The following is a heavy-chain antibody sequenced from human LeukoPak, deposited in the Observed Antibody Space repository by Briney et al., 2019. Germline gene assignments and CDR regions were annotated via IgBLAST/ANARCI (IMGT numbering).Heavy chain of an antibody. V-gene: IGHV3-74*01. J-gene: IGHJ4*02. CDR3: AKEAFSGSYRIDY. D-gene: IGHD1-26*01. CDR1: GFTFSSYW. Sequence: QPGGSLRLSCAASGFTFSSYWMHWVRHAPGKGLVWVSRINSDGSSTSYADSVKGRFTISRDNAKNTLYLQMNSLRAEDTAVYYRAKEAFSGSYRIDYWGQGTLVTVSS. CDR2: INSDGSST.